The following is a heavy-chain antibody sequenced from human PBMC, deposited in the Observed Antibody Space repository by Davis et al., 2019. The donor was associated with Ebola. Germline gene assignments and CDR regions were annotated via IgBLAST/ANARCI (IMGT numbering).Heavy chain of an antibody. CDR2: ISGSGGST. CDR1: GFTFSSYA. V-gene: IGHV3-23*01. D-gene: IGHD2-2*01. Sequence: GESLKISCAASGFTFSSYAMSWVRQAPGKGLEWVSAISGSGGSTYYADSVKGRFTISRDNSKNTLYLQMNSLRAEDTAVYYCAKGAVRRYCSSTSCPTLDYWGQGTLVTVSS. CDR3: AKGAVRRYCSSTSCPTLDY. J-gene: IGHJ4*02.